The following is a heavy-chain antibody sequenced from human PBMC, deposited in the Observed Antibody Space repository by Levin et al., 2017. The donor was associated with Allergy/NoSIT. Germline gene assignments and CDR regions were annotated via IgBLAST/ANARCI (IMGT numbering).Heavy chain of an antibody. Sequence: ASVKVSCKASGYTFTSYGISWVRQAPGQGLEWMGWISAYNGNTNYAQKLQGRVTMTTDTSTSTAYMELRSLRSDDTAVYYCARDLPRDYYDSSGYHRPSRLFDYWGQGTLVTVSS. CDR3: ARDLPRDYYDSSGYHRPSRLFDY. D-gene: IGHD3-22*01. CDR1: GYTFTSYG. V-gene: IGHV1-18*01. J-gene: IGHJ4*02. CDR2: ISAYNGNT.